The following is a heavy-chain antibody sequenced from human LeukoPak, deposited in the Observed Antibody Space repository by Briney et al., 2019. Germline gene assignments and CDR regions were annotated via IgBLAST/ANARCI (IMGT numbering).Heavy chain of an antibody. D-gene: IGHD1-26*01. CDR1: GYTFTSYD. Sequence: RASLKPSCKASGYTFTSYDITWARQATGQGLEWIGWMNPNSVDTGYAQKFQGRVTITRNTSTSTAYMGMRTLRSEDTAAYYTARGPDSAYWGQGTLVTVSS. CDR3: ARGPDSAY. J-gene: IGHJ4*02. V-gene: IGHV1-8*01. CDR2: MNPNSVDT.